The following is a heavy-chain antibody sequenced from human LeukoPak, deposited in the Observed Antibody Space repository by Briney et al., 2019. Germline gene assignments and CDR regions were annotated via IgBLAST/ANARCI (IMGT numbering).Heavy chain of an antibody. CDR2: IYYNGNT. CDR3: VRGNYDNRGYSNAFDI. D-gene: IGHD3-22*01. Sequence: SGTLSLTCTVSGASISSSYWSWIRQPPGKRLEWIGYIYYNGNTNSNPSLKSRDTISADTSKNRFSLKLSSVTAADTAIYYCVRGNYDNRGYSNAFDIWGQGTMVTVSS. J-gene: IGHJ3*02. CDR1: GASISSSY. V-gene: IGHV4-59*01.